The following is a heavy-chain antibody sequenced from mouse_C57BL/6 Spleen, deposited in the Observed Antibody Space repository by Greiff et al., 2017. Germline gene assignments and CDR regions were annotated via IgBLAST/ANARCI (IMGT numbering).Heavy chain of an antibody. CDR3: ARLTGTWDAMDY. CDR2: ISNGGGST. V-gene: IGHV5-12*01. J-gene: IGHJ4*01. D-gene: IGHD4-1*01. Sequence: EVKLVESGGGLVQPGGSLKLSCAASGFTFSDYYMYLVRQTPEKRLEWVAYISNGGGSTYYPDTVKGRFTISRDNAKNTLYLQMSRLKSEDTAMYYCARLTGTWDAMDYWGQGTSVTVSS. CDR1: GFTFSDYY.